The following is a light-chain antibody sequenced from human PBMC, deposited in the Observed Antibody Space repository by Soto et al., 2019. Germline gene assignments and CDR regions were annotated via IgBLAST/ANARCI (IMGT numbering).Light chain of an antibody. CDR3: QHYTNSSIT. J-gene: IGKJ4*01. V-gene: IGKV3D-20*01. Sequence: EIVLTQSPATLSLSPGERATLSCGASQSISSTQLAWYQHKPGLAPRLLIYAASRRATGISDRFSGSGSGTDFTLTISRLEPADFIFYYCQHYTNSSITFGGGTKV. CDR2: AAS. CDR1: QSISSTQ.